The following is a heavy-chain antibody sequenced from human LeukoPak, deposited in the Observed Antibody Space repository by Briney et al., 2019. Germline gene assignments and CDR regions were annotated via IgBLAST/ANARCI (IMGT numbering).Heavy chain of an antibody. V-gene: IGHV3-30-3*01. D-gene: IGHD6-13*01. Sequence: GGSLRLSCAASGFTFSNYAMHWVRQAPGKGLEWVAIISYDGSNKYYADSVKGRFTISRDNSRNTLYLQMNSLRAEGTAVYYCARRSSSWEYFDYWGQGTLVTVSS. J-gene: IGHJ4*02. CDR3: ARRSSSWEYFDY. CDR2: ISYDGSNK. CDR1: GFTFSNYA.